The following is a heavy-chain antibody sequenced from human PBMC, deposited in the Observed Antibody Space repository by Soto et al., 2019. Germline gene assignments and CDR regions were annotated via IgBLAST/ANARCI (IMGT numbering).Heavy chain of an antibody. CDR3: ARGHYDFWSGYFATIDY. D-gene: IGHD3-3*01. V-gene: IGHV4-34*01. CDR2: INHSGNT. J-gene: IGHJ4*02. Sequence: PSETLSLTCAVYGGSFSGYYWSWIRQPPGKGLEWIGEINHSGNTNYNPSLKSRVTISVDTSKDQFSLKLTSMTAADTAVYYCARGHYDFWSGYFATIDYWGQGTLVTVSS. CDR1: GGSFSGYY.